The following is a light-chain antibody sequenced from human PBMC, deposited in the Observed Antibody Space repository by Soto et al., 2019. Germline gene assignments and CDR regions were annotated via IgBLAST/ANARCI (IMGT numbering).Light chain of an antibody. J-gene: IGLJ2*01. V-gene: IGLV2-14*01. Sequence: QSALTQPPSVSGSPGQSITISCTGTSSDVGGYNYVSWYQQHPGKAPKLMIYDVSNRPSGVSDRFSGSKSGNTASLTISGPQVEDEADYYCSSYTSRGTLVVFGGGTKVTVL. CDR2: DVS. CDR1: SSDVGGYNY. CDR3: SSYTSRGTLVV.